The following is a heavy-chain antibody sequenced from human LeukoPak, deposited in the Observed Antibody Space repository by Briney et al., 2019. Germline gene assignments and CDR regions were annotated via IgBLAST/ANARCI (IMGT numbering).Heavy chain of an antibody. CDR3: AKDVGKWESLPLFDY. Sequence: PGGCLTLSCLPSGCTLSTNAMRWVRPAPARGLAWIAGSRGRGASTYYVDSVKCRFTLSRDDSRNTLFLQMTSLRGDDTAVYYCAKDVGKWESLPLFDYWGQGTLVTVSS. J-gene: IGHJ4*02. V-gene: IGHV3-23*01. D-gene: IGHD1-26*01. CDR1: GCTLSTNA. CDR2: SRGRGAST.